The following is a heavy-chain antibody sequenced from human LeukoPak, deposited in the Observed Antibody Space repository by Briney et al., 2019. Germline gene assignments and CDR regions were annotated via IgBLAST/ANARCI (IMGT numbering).Heavy chain of an antibody. CDR2: ISGSGDST. V-gene: IGHV3-23*01. J-gene: IGHJ4*02. CDR1: GLTFSRNS. Sequence: GGSLRLSCAAPGLTFSRNSMSWVRQAPGKGLEWVSAISGSGDSTYYADSVKGRFTISRDNSKKTLYLQMNSLRAEDTAVYYCAKAAGYCSDGGCYRFDYWGQGTLVTVSS. D-gene: IGHD2-15*01. CDR3: AKAAGYCSDGGCYRFDY.